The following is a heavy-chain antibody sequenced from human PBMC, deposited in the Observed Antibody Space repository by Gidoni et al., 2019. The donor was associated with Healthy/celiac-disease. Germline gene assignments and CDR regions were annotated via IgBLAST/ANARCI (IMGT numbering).Heavy chain of an antibody. CDR2: IYWDDDK. CDR3: ARTRVGFDY. Sequence: TQTLTLTCPFSGFSLSTSGVGVGWIRQPPGKALEWLTLIYWDDDKRYSPSLKSRRTITKDTSKNQVVLTMTNMDPVDTATYYCARTRVGFDYWGQGTLVTVSS. J-gene: IGHJ4*02. CDR1: GFSLSTSGVG. V-gene: IGHV2-5*02.